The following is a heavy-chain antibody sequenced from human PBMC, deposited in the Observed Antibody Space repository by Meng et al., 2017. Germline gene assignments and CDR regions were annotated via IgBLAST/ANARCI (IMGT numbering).Heavy chain of an antibody. D-gene: IGHD3-22*01. CDR1: GYTFTSYA. J-gene: IGHJ4*02. CDR3: ARAYSSGYYPTAVDY. V-gene: IGHV1-3*01. CDR2: INAGNGNT. Sequence: ASVKVSCKASGYTFTSYAMHWVRQAPGQRLEWMGWINAGNGNTKYSQKFQGRVTITRDTSARTAYMELSSLRSEDTAVYYCARAYSSGYYPTAVDYWGQGTLVTVSS.